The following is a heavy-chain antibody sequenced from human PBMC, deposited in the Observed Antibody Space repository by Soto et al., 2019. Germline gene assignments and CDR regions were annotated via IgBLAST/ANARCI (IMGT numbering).Heavy chain of an antibody. CDR1: GGSISSGGYY. D-gene: IGHD6-19*01. CDR3: ARNPSSPYSSGWYRRFDMDV. J-gene: IGHJ6*02. V-gene: IGHV4-31*03. CDR2: IYSSGST. Sequence: PSETLSLTCTVSGGSISSGGYYWSWIRQHPGKGLEWIGYIYSSGSTYYNPSLKSRVTISVDTSKNQFSLKLSSVTAADTAVYYCARNPSSPYSSGWYRRFDMDVWGQGTTVTVSS.